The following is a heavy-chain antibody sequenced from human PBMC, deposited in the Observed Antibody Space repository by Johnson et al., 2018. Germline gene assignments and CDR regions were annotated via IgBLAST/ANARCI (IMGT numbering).Heavy chain of an antibody. V-gene: IGHV3-30*18. CDR3: AKESIAAGTAFDI. Sequence: QVQLVQSGGGVVQPGRSLRLSCAASGFTFSSYGMHWVRQAPGKGLEWVAVISYDGSNKYYADSVKGRFTISRDNSKNTLYLKMNSLRAEDTAGYYCAKESIAAGTAFDIWGQGTMVTVSS. D-gene: IGHD6-25*01. CDR1: GFTFSSYG. J-gene: IGHJ3*02. CDR2: ISYDGSNK.